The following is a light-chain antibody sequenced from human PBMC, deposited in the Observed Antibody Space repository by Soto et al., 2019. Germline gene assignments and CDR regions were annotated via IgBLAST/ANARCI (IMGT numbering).Light chain of an antibody. CDR2: SAN. J-gene: IGKJ1*01. CDR3: LQHKSYPRT. V-gene: IGKV1-17*03. Sequence: DIQMTQSPSTLSASVGDRVTITCRASQGISSYLVWFQQRPGKVPKRLMYSANRLESGVPSRFSGSGSGTEFTLTISSLQPEDFATYYCLQHKSYPRTFGQGTKVDI. CDR1: QGISSY.